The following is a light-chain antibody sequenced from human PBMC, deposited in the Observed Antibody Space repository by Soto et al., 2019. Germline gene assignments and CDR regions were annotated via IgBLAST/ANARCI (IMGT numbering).Light chain of an antibody. CDR2: AAS. V-gene: IGKV1-27*01. J-gene: IGKJ4*01. Sequence: DIQMTQSPSSLSASVGDIVTITCRASQDISNYLACYQQKPGKVPKLLIYAASSLQSGVPSRFSGSGSGTDFTLTISRLQPEDVATYYCQEYKXVPLTFGGGT. CDR3: QEYKXVPLT. CDR1: QDISNY.